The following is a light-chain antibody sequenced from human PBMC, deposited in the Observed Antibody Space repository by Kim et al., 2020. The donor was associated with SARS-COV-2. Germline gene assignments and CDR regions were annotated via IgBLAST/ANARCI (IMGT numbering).Light chain of an antibody. CDR1: KLGNKY. V-gene: IGLV3-1*01. Sequence: SYELTQPPSVSVSPGQTASISCSGDKLGNKYASWYQQKAGQSPVLVIYQDNRRPSGIPERFSGSNSGNTATLTISGTQTMDEADYYCQSWDSSTVVFGGG. CDR3: QSWDSSTVV. CDR2: QDN. J-gene: IGLJ3*02.